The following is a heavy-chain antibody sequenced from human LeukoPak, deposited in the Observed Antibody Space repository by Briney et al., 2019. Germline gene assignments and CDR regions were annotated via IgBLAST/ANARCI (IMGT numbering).Heavy chain of an antibody. Sequence: PGGSLRLSCAASGFTFSSYGMHWVRQAPGKGLEWVAFIRYDGSNKYYADSVKGRFTISRDNSKNTLYLQMNSLRAEDTAVCYCATRSGYWNTDAFDIWGQGTMVTVSS. J-gene: IGHJ3*02. D-gene: IGHD1/OR15-1a*01. CDR2: IRYDGSNK. CDR1: GFTFSSYG. CDR3: ATRSGYWNTDAFDI. V-gene: IGHV3-30*02.